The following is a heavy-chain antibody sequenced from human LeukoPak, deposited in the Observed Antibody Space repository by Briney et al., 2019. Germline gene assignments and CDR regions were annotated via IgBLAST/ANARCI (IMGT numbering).Heavy chain of an antibody. Sequence: ASVRVSCKASGYTFTSYDINWVRQATGQGLEWMGWMNPNSGNTGYAQKFQGRVTMTRNTSISTAYMELSSLRSDDTAVYYCAKEGLGGATGDYWGQGTLVTVSS. J-gene: IGHJ4*02. CDR1: GYTFTSYD. D-gene: IGHD1-26*01. CDR3: AKEGLGGATGDY. CDR2: MNPNSGNT. V-gene: IGHV1-8*01.